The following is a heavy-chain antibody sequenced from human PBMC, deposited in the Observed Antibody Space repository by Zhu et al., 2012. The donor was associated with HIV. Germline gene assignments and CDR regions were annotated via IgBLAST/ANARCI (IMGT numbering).Heavy chain of an antibody. CDR3: ARGGAVGFGEDYFGY. D-gene: IGHD3-10*01. CDR2: VYLGGST. V-gene: IGHV4-34*01. J-gene: IGHJ4*02. CDR1: GGSFSGYY. Sequence: QVQLQQWGAGLLKPSETLSLTCAVYGGSFSGYYWSWIRQPPGKGLEWLGEVYLGGSTNHNPSLKSRVTISVDTSKNQFSLKLNSVTAADTAVYYCARGGAVGFGEDYFGYWGQGNLVTVSS.